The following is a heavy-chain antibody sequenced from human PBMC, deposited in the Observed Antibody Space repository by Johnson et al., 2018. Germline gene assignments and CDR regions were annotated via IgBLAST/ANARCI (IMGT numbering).Heavy chain of an antibody. CDR1: GFTFSSYG. Sequence: QVQLVQSGGGVVQPGRSLRLSCAASGFTFSSYGMHWVRQAPGKGLEWVAVIWYDGSNKYYADSVKGRFTISRDNSKNTLYLQMNSLRAEDTAGYYWARGGVVVAATPDAVDIWGQGTMVTVSS. J-gene: IGHJ3*02. CDR2: IWYDGSNK. D-gene: IGHD2-15*01. CDR3: ARGGVVVAATPDAVDI. V-gene: IGHV3-33*01.